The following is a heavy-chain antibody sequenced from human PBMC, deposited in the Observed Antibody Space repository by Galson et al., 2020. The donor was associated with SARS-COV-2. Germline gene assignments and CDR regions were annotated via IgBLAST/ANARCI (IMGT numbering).Heavy chain of an antibody. CDR3: AREKNYYDSSGYYPQAFDS. J-gene: IGHJ3*02. D-gene: IGHD3-22*01. V-gene: IGHV1-69*13. CDR2: IIPIFGTA. CDR1: GGTFSSYA. Sequence: SVKVSCKASGGTFSSYAISWVRQAPGQGLEWMGGIIPIFGTANYAQKFQGRVTITADESTSTAYMELSSLRSEDTAVYYCAREKNYYDSSGYYPQAFDSGGQGTMGTVSS.